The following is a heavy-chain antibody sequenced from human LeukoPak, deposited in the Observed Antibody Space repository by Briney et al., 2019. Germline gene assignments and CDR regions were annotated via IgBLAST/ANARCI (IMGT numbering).Heavy chain of an antibody. D-gene: IGHD5-12*01. CDR1: GGSISSYY. V-gene: IGHV4-4*07. Sequence: PSETLSLTCTVSGGSISSYYWSWIRQPAGKGLEWIGRIYTSGGTNYNPSLKSRVTMSVDTSKNQFSLKLSSVTAADTAVYYCAREGIVATIAEYYFDYWGQGTLVTVSS. CDR3: AREGIVATIAEYYFDY. J-gene: IGHJ4*02. CDR2: IYTSGGT.